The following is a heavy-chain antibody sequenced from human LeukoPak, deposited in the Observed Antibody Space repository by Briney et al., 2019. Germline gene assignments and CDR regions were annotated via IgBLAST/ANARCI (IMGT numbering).Heavy chain of an antibody. J-gene: IGHJ5*02. Sequence: SQTLSLTCTVSGVSISSGGYYWSWIRQPPGKGLEWIWYIYYSGSTNYNPSLKSRVTISVDTSKNQFSLKLSSVTAADTAVYYCARESYRDGYGWFDPWGQGTLVTVSS. CDR2: IYYSGST. V-gene: IGHV4-61*08. D-gene: IGHD5-24*01. CDR1: GVSISSGGYY. CDR3: ARESYRDGYGWFDP.